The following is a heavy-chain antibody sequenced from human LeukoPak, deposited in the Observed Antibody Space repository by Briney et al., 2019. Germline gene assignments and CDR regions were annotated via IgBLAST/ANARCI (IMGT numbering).Heavy chain of an antibody. CDR1: GFTFSNYA. D-gene: IGHD3-16*01. J-gene: IGHJ4*02. CDR3: ARDQEGGFDY. CDR2: ISYDGSRE. V-gene: IGHV3-30-3*01. Sequence: GGSLRLSCAASGFTFSNYAMHWVRQAPGKGPEWVAVISYDGSREFYADSVKGRFTIFRDNSRNTLYLQMSSLRLDDTAVYFCARDQEGGFDYWGRGTLVTVSS.